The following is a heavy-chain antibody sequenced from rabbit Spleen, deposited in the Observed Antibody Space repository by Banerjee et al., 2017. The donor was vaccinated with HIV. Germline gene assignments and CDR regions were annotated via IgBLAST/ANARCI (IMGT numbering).Heavy chain of an antibody. J-gene: IGHJ4*01. CDR3: ARDAGSYPYIDVYFNL. CDR2: ILTGGGNT. Sequence: QEQLEESGGDLVKPEGSLTLTCTASGFSFSSSYWICWVRQAPGKGLEWIGCILTGGGNTYYASWAKGRFTISKISSTTVTLQMTSLTAADTATYFCARDAGSYPYIDVYFNLWGQGTLVTVS. CDR1: GFSFSSSYW. V-gene: IGHV1S45*01. D-gene: IGHD4-2*01.